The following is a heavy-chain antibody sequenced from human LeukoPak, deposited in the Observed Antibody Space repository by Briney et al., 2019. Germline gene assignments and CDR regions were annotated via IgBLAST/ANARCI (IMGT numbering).Heavy chain of an antibody. CDR2: INPSGGST. CDR3: ARDRTGVGYCSGGSCRTKTRNYYGMDV. J-gene: IGHJ6*02. V-gene: IGHV1-46*01. D-gene: IGHD2-15*01. CDR1: GYTFTSYY. Sequence: ASVKVSCKASGYTFTSYYMHWVRQAPGQGLEWMGIINPSGGSTSYAQKFQGRVTITRDTSASTAYMELSSLRSEDTAVYYCARDRTGVGYCSGGSCRTKTRNYYGMDVWGQGTTVTVSS.